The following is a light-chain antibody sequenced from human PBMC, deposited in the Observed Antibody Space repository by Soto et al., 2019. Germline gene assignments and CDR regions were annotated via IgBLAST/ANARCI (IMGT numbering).Light chain of an antibody. J-gene: IGLJ2*01. V-gene: IGLV2-14*01. CDR3: SAYTTGSTHVV. CDR2: DVS. Sequence: QSALTQPASVSVSPGQSITISCTGTSSDVGSYNYVSWYQQYPGKAPKLMIYDVSNRPSGVSYRFSGSKSGNTDSLTNSGPQGEDEADYYCSAYTTGSTHVVFGGGTKLTVL. CDR1: SSDVGSYNY.